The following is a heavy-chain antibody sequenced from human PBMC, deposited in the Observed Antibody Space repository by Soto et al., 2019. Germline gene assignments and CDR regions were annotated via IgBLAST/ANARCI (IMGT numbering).Heavy chain of an antibody. CDR3: AKVRIAAADNYYGMDV. CDR1: GFTFSSYG. V-gene: IGHV3-30*18. J-gene: IGHJ6*02. CDR2: ISYDGSNK. D-gene: IGHD6-13*01. Sequence: GGSLRLSCAASGFTFSSYGMHWVRQAPGKGLEWVAVISYDGSNKYYADSVKGRFTISRDNSKNTLYLQMNSLRAEDTAVYYCAKVRIAAADNYYGMDVWGQGTTVTVSS.